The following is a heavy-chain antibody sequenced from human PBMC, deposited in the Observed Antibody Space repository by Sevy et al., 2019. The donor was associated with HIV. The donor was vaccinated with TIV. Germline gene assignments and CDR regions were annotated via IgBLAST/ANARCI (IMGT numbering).Heavy chain of an antibody. Sequence: GGSLRLSCAASGFTFDDFGMNWVRQTPGKGLEWVSGINWKGDSTSYVDSVKGRFTISRDNAKNSLYLQMNSLTAGDTALYYCARSYGSGTYGEYFQYWGQGALVTVSS. CDR3: ARSYGSGTYGEYFQY. CDR1: GFTFDDFG. V-gene: IGHV3-20*04. CDR2: INWKGDST. J-gene: IGHJ1*01. D-gene: IGHD3-10*01.